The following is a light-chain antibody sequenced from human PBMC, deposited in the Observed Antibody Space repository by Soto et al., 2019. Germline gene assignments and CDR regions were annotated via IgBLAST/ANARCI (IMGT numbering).Light chain of an antibody. Sequence: RLTQSPSSLSASVADTVTISCRASQDISTYLAWYQQKPGKAPTLLIFGASALHNGVPPRFAGSGSGAEFTLTITRLQPDDFATFCCQPSTLYSAPFGQGTRV. J-gene: IGKJ5*01. CDR2: GAS. V-gene: IGKV1-5*01. CDR1: QDISTY. CDR3: QPSTLYSAP.